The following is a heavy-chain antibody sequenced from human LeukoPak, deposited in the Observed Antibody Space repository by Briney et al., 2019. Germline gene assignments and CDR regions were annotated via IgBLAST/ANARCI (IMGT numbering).Heavy chain of an antibody. Sequence: ASVKVSCKASGGIFSSYAISWVPQAPGQGLEWMGGINPIFGTANYAQKFQGRVTITTDESTRTAYMELSSLRSEDTAVYYCGRDRAESIVGATVDAFDIWGQGTMVTVSS. V-gene: IGHV1-69*05. CDR3: GRDRAESIVGATVDAFDI. CDR1: GGIFSSYA. J-gene: IGHJ3*02. CDR2: INPIFGTA. D-gene: IGHD1-26*01.